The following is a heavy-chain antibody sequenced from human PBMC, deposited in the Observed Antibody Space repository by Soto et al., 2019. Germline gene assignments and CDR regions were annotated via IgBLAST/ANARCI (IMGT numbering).Heavy chain of an antibody. CDR3: ARGHYDILTGYFIAYYYYGMDV. D-gene: IGHD3-9*01. V-gene: IGHV4-34*01. J-gene: IGHJ6*02. Sequence: PSETLSLTCAVYGGSFSGYYWSWIRQPPGKGLEWIGEINHSGSTNYNPSLKSRVTISVDTSKNQFSLKLSSVTAADTAVYYCARGHYDILTGYFIAYYYYGMDVWGQGTTVTAP. CDR1: GGSFSGYY. CDR2: INHSGST.